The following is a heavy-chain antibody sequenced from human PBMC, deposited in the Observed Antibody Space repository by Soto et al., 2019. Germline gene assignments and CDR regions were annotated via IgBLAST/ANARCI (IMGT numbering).Heavy chain of an antibody. J-gene: IGHJ5*02. V-gene: IGHV4-39*01. CDR2: IYYSGST. CDR1: GGSISSSSYY. Sequence: SETLSLTCTVSGGSISSSSYYWGWIRQPPGKGLEWIGSIYYSGSTYYNPSLKSRVTISVDTSKNQFSLKLSSVTAADTAVYYCARNVQIEASRVGWFDPWGQGTLVTVSS. D-gene: IGHD1-26*01. CDR3: ARNVQIEASRVGWFDP.